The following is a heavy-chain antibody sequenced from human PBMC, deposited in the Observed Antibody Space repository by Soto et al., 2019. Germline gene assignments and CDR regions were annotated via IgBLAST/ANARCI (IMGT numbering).Heavy chain of an antibody. CDR3: APHTLDTGMPSGY. CDR2: IGGYKGNT. D-gene: IGHD5-18*01. Sequence: QVQLVQSGAEVRERGASVKVSCKASGYTVTNYGDRWVRQAPEQGLEWMGWIGGYKGNTNYAQKLQGRVTLTTDTSTSTAYMELRSLRSDDTAVYYCAPHTLDTGMPSGYWGQGTLVTVSS. J-gene: IGHJ4*02. V-gene: IGHV1-18*01. CDR1: GYTVTNYG.